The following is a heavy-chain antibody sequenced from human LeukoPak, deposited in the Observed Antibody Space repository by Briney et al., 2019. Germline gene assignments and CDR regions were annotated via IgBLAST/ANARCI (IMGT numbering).Heavy chain of an antibody. D-gene: IGHD1-26*01. V-gene: IGHV3-64D*06. CDR2: ISSNGGST. J-gene: IGHJ4*02. Sequence: GGSLRLSCSASGFTFSSYAMHWVRQAPGKGLEYVSAISSNGGSTYYADSVKGRFTISRDNSKNTLYLQMSSLRAEDTAVYYCVKGVVGATIGYFDYWGQGTLVTVSS. CDR1: GFTFSSYA. CDR3: VKGVVGATIGYFDY.